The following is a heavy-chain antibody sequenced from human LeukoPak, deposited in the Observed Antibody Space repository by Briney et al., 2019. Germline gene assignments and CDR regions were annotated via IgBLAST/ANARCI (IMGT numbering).Heavy chain of an antibody. D-gene: IGHD2-2*01. CDR1: GYTFTSYG. CDR2: IIPIFGTA. V-gene: IGHV1-69*05. J-gene: IGHJ5*02. CDR3: ARDQYCSSTSCYLEFWFDP. Sequence: ASVKVSCKASGYTFTSYGISWVRQAPGQGLEWMGRIIPIFGTANYAQKFQGRVTITTDESTSTAYMELSSLRSEDTAVYYCARDQYCSSTSCYLEFWFDPWGQGTLVTVSS.